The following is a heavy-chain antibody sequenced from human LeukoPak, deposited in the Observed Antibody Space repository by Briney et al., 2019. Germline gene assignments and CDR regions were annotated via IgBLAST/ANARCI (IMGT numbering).Heavy chain of an antibody. D-gene: IGHD3-9*01. Sequence: PGGSLRLSCAASGFTFSSYEMNWVRQAPGKGLEWVSYISSSGSTIYYADSVKGRFTISRDNAKNSLYLQMNSLRAEDTAVYYCARDPSSILNLIYWGQGTLVTVSS. CDR2: ISSSGSTI. J-gene: IGHJ4*02. V-gene: IGHV3-48*03. CDR1: GFTFSSYE. CDR3: ARDPSSILNLIY.